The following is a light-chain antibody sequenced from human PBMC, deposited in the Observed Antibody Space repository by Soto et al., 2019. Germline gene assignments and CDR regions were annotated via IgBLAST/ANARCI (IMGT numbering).Light chain of an antibody. CDR2: DVN. J-gene: IGLJ1*01. CDR3: SSYTTSTTPFV. Sequence: QSALTQPASVSGSPGQSISISCTGTSSDVGAYNYVSWYQQYPGKGPKLIIYDVNNRPSGVSNRFSGSKSGNTASLTISGAPAEDEAYYFCSSYTTSTTPFVFGTGTKVTVL. V-gene: IGLV2-14*03. CDR1: SSDVGAYNY.